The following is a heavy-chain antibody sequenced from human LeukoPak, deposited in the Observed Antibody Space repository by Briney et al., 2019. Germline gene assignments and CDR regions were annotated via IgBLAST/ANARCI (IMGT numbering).Heavy chain of an antibody. CDR1: GGSISSSSYY. V-gene: IGHV4-39*07. Sequence: SETLSLTCTVSGGSISSSSYYWGWIRQPPGKGLEWIGSIYYSGSTYYNPSLKSRVTISVDTSKNQFSLKLSSVTAADTAVYYCARDSPLLWFGEYWFDPWGQGTLVTVSS. CDR2: IYYSGST. D-gene: IGHD3-10*01. J-gene: IGHJ5*02. CDR3: ARDSPLLWFGEYWFDP.